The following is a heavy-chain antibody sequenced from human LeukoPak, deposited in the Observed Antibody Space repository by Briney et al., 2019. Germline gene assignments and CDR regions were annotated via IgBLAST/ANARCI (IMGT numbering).Heavy chain of an antibody. CDR2: ISSSSSTI. D-gene: IGHD3-16*01. V-gene: IGHV3-48*01. CDR1: GFTFSSRDW. J-gene: IGHJ3*01. CDR3: VRVGGAFDL. Sequence: GGSLRLSCVASGFTFSSRDWMTWVRQAPGKGLEWISYISSSSSTIYYADSVKGRFTISRDNAKKSLYMQMNSLRAEDTAVYYCVRVGGAFDLWGQGTRVSVSS.